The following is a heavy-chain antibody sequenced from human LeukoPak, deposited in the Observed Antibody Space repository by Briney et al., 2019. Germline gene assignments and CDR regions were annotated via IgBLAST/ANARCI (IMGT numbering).Heavy chain of an antibody. D-gene: IGHD7-27*01. CDR1: GFTFDDYA. CDR3: AKDTLTGDGWFDP. Sequence: GGSLRLSCAASGFTFDDYAMHWVRQAPGKGLEWVSGISWNSGSIGYADSVKGRFTISRDNAKNSLYLQMNSLRAEDTALYYCAKDTLTGDGWFDPWGQGTLVTVSS. CDR2: ISWNSGSI. J-gene: IGHJ5*02. V-gene: IGHV3-9*01.